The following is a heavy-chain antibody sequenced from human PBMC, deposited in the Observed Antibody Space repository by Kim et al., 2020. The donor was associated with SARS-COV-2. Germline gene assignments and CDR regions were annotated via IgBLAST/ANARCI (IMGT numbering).Heavy chain of an antibody. CDR2: IYHSGST. J-gene: IGHJ4*02. CDR3: ARVRWELL. Sequence: SETLSLTCTVSGYSISSGYYWGWIRQPPGKGLEWIGSIYHSGSTYYNPSLKSRVTISVDTSKNQFSLKLSSVTAADTAVYYCARVRWELLWGQGTLVTVSS. CDR1: GYSISSGYY. D-gene: IGHD1-26*01. V-gene: IGHV4-38-2*02.